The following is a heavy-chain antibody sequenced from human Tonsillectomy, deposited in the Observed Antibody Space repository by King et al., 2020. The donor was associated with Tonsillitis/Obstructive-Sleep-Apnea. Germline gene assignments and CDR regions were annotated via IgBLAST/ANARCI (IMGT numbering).Heavy chain of an antibody. J-gene: IGHJ4*02. CDR2: ISHAASTS. V-gene: IGHV3-30*04. D-gene: IGHD4-17*01. CDR3: AREAGDYDLYFDN. CDR1: GFTFSRYA. Sequence: VQLVESGGGVVQPGRSLRLSCAVSGFTFSRYAMHWIRQAPGKGLEWVAVISHAASTSYYADSVKGRFTISRDNSKNTLSLQVNSLRSEDTALYFCAREAGDYDLYFDNWGQGTLVTVSS.